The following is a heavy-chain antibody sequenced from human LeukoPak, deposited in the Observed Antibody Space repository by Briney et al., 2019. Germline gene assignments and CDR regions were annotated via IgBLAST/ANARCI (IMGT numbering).Heavy chain of an antibody. Sequence: GGSLRLSCAASGFPFSSYGMHWVRQAPGKGLEWVAFIRYDGSNKYYADSVKGRFTISRDNSKNTLYLQMNSLRAEDTAMYYCAKLRYSGYYYDYWGQGTLVTVSS. CDR2: IRYDGSNK. V-gene: IGHV3-30*02. D-gene: IGHD1-26*01. CDR3: AKLRYSGYYYDY. J-gene: IGHJ4*02. CDR1: GFPFSSYG.